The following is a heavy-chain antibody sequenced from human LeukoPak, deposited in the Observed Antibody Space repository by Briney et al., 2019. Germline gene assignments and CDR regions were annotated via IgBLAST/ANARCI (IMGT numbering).Heavy chain of an antibody. CDR3: ARDLAYGDDGL. CDR1: GFTLSNYS. D-gene: IGHD4-17*01. CDR2: ISSSSNYI. V-gene: IGHV3-21*01. Sequence: GGSLRLSCAASGFTLSNYSMNWVRQAPGKGLEWVAFISSSSNYIFYADSLKGRFTISRDNAKNSLYLQMNSLRADDTAVYYCARDLAYGDDGLWGQGTLVTVSS. J-gene: IGHJ4*02.